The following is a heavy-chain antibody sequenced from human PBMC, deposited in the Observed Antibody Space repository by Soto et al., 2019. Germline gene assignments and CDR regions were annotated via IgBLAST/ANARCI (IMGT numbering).Heavy chain of an antibody. CDR2: IYWDDDK. CDR1: GFSLSTSGVG. J-gene: IGHJ4*02. V-gene: IGHV2-5*02. D-gene: IGHD1-26*01. CDR3: AHRPGGGSNCDY. Sequence: QITLKESGPTLVKPTQTLTLTCTFSGFSLSTSGVGVGWIRQPPGKALEWLALIYWDDDKRYSPSLKSRPTIXKXXTINQVVLTMTDLYTGDTATYHCAHRPGGGSNCDYWGQGTLVTLSP.